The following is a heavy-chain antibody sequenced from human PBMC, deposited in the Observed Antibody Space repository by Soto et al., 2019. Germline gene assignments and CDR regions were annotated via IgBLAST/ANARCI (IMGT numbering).Heavy chain of an antibody. V-gene: IGHV4-59*01. D-gene: IGHD3-22*01. Sequence: SETLSLTCTLSGSSISSYYWSWIRQPPGKGLEWIGYIYYSGSTNYNPSLKSRVTISVDTSKNQFSLKLSSVTDADTAVYYCARFDYYHRSGYLDFRPKWGQGTRVTVSS. CDR1: GSSISSYY. CDR3: ARFDYYHRSGYLDFRPK. J-gene: IGHJ4*02. CDR2: IYYSGST.